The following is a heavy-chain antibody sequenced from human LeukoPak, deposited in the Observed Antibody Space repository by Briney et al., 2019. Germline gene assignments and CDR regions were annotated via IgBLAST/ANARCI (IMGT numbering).Heavy chain of an antibody. D-gene: IGHD3-10*01. CDR3: ARLEGTTESLWFGELSERAFDI. CDR2: IYYSGST. CDR1: GGSMSSYY. J-gene: IGHJ3*02. V-gene: IGHV4-59*08. Sequence: PSETLSLTCTVSGGSMSSYYWSWIRQPPGKGLEWIGYIYYSGSTNYNPSLKSRVTMSVDTSKNQFSLKLSSVTAADTAVYYCARLEGTTESLWFGELSERAFDIWGQGTMVTVSS.